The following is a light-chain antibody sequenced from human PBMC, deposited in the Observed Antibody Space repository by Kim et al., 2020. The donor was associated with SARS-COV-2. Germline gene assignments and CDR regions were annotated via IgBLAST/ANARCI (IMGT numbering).Light chain of an antibody. CDR3: QSYDSTHWV. CDR1: SSNIGAGYD. J-gene: IGLJ3*02. Sequence: PGQRVTISCTGSSSNIGAGYDVHWYQQLPGTAPKLLIYGNYNRPSGVPDRFSGSKSGTSASLAVTGLQAEDEADYYCQSYDSTHWVFGGGTQLTV. V-gene: IGLV1-40*01. CDR2: GNY.